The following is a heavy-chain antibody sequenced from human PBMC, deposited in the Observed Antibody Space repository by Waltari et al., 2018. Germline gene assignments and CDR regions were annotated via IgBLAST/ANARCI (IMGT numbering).Heavy chain of an antibody. CDR1: GFTFSSYW. D-gene: IGHD1-26*01. Sequence: EVQLVESGGGLVQPGGSLRLSCAASGFTFSSYWMSWVRQAPGKGLEWVANIKQDGSEKYYVDSVKGRFTISRDNAKNSLYLQMNSLRAEDTAVYYCAGDTPYLIFDYWGQGTLVTVSS. J-gene: IGHJ4*02. V-gene: IGHV3-7*01. CDR3: AGDTPYLIFDY. CDR2: IKQDGSEK.